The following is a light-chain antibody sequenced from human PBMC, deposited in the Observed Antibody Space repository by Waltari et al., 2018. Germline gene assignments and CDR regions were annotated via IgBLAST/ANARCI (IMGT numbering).Light chain of an antibody. Sequence: DVQMTQSPSTLSASVGDRVTITCRASQSISSWLAWYQQKPGKAPKLLISKASSLESGVPSRFSGSGSGTELTLTISSLQPDDFATYYCQQYDSYPLTFGGGTKVEIK. J-gene: IGKJ4*01. CDR1: QSISSW. CDR2: KAS. V-gene: IGKV1-5*03. CDR3: QQYDSYPLT.